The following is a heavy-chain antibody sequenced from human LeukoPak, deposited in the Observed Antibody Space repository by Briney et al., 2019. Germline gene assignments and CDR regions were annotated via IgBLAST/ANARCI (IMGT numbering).Heavy chain of an antibody. D-gene: IGHD2-2*01. CDR1: GFTFSSYS. V-gene: IGHV3-21*01. CDR3: ARDDRYCSSTSCQPSLYGMDV. J-gene: IGHJ6*02. Sequence: GGSLRLSCAASGFTFSSYSMNWVRQAPGKGLEWVSSISSSSSYIYYADSVKGRFTISRDNAKNSLYLQMNSLRAEDTAVYYCARDDRYCSSTSCQPSLYGMDVWGQGTTVTVSS. CDR2: ISSSSSYI.